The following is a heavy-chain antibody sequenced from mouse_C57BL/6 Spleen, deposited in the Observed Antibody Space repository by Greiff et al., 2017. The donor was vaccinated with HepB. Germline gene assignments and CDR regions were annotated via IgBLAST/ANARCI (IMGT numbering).Heavy chain of an antibody. J-gene: IGHJ2*01. CDR2: ISYDGSN. CDR3: ARVGFYGSSPYYFDY. D-gene: IGHD1-1*01. V-gene: IGHV3-6*01. Sequence: ESGPGLVKPSQSLSLTCSVTGYTITSGYYWNWIRQFPGNKLEWMGYISYDGSNNYNPSLKNRISITRDTSKNQFFLKLNSVTTEDTATYYCARVGFYGSSPYYFDYWGQGTTLTVSS. CDR1: GYTITSGYY.